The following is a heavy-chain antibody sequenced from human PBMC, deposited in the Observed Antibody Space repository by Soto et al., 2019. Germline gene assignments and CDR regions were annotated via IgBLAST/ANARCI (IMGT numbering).Heavy chain of an antibody. J-gene: IGHJ4*02. CDR3: ASPIAVAGKGVGFDY. CDR2: ISYDGSNK. D-gene: IGHD6-19*01. CDR1: GFTFSSYA. V-gene: IGHV3-30-3*01. Sequence: QVQLVESGGGVVQPGRSLRLSCAASGFTFSSYAMHWVRQAPGKGLEWVAVISYDGSNKYYADSVKGRFTISRDNSKNTLYLQMNSLRAEDTAVYYCASPIAVAGKGVGFDYWGQGTLVTVSS.